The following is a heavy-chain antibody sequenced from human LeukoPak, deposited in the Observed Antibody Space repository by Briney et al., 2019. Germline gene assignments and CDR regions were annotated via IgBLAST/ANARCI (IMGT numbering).Heavy chain of an antibody. Sequence: SETLSLTCTVSGGSISSSSYYWCWIRQPPGRGLELIGSIYYSGSTYYNPSLTSRVTISVDKYKNQLSLKLSSVTAADTAVYYCARGNSGSYYGFDYWGQGTLVTVSS. V-gene: IGHV4-39*07. D-gene: IGHD1-26*01. CDR3: ARGNSGSYYGFDY. CDR1: GGSISSSSYY. CDR2: IYYSGST. J-gene: IGHJ4*02.